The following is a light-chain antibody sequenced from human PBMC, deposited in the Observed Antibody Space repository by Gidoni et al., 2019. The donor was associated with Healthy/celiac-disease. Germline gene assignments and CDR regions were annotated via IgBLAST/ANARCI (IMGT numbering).Light chain of an antibody. CDR3: QQYNNWPPT. CDR2: GAS. J-gene: IGKJ1*01. Sequence: DIVMTQSPATLSVSPGERATLSCRASQSVSSNLAWYQQKPGQAPRLLIYGASTRATGIPARFSGSGSGTEFTLTISSLQSEDFAVYYCQQYNNWPPTFGQGTKVEI. V-gene: IGKV3-15*01. CDR1: QSVSSN.